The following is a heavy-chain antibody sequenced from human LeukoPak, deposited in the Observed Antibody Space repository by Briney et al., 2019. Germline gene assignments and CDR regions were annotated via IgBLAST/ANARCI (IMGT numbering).Heavy chain of an antibody. J-gene: IGHJ4*02. D-gene: IGHD2-15*01. CDR2: INPSGVDT. CDR1: EYTFTGYY. Sequence: GASVKVSCKASEYTFTGYYMHWVRQAPGQGLEWMGMINPSGVDTSYTQKFQGRVTMTRDTSTSTVYMELSSLRSEDTAVYYCARLTRQARYCSGGSCYYFDYWGQGTLVTVSS. CDR3: ARLTRQARYCSGGSCYYFDY. V-gene: IGHV1-46*01.